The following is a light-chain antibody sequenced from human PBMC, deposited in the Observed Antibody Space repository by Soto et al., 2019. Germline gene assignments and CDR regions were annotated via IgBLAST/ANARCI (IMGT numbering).Light chain of an antibody. CDR3: SSYTSSSTEV. Sequence: QSALTQPASVSGSPGQSITISCTGTSSDVGGYNYVSWYQQHPGKAPKLMIYDVNNRPSGVSNRFSSSKSGNTASLTISGLQAEDEADYYCSSYTSSSTEVFGTGTKLTVL. CDR2: DVN. CDR1: SSDVGGYNY. V-gene: IGLV2-14*03. J-gene: IGLJ1*01.